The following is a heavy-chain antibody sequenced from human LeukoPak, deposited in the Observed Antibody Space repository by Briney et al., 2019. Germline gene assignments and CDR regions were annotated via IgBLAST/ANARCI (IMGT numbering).Heavy chain of an antibody. CDR1: GFSFGTYA. CDR2: ISNAAVTT. Sequence: PGGSLRLSCAASGFSFGTYAMTWVRQAPGKGLDWVSVISNAAVTTYYADSVRGRFTISRDNTNNMLFLQMNSLRAEDTAVYYCAKDRSCTNDICHGDFDYWGQGTLVTVSS. J-gene: IGHJ4*02. D-gene: IGHD2-8*01. CDR3: AKDRSCTNDICHGDFDY. V-gene: IGHV3-23*01.